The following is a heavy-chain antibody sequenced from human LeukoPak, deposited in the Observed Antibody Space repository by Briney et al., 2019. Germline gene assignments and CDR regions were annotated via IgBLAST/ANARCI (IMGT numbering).Heavy chain of an antibody. CDR3: ARGWRVYCSSTSCQPYNWFDP. D-gene: IGHD2-2*01. CDR1: GGSFSGYY. V-gene: IGHV4-34*01. CDR2: INHSGST. J-gene: IGHJ5*02. Sequence: SSETLSLTCAVYGGSFSGYYWSWIRQPPGKGLEWIGEINHSGSTNYNPSLKSRVTISVDTSKNQFSLKLSSVTAADTAVYSCARGWRVYCSSTSCQPYNWFDPWGQGTLVTVSS.